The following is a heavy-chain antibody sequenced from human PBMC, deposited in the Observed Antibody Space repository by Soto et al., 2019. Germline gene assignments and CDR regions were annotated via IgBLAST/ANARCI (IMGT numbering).Heavy chain of an antibody. V-gene: IGHV3-23*01. CDR3: AKDAPLRRVGGYYDSSGYYPTFDY. CDR2: ISGSGGST. D-gene: IGHD3-22*01. CDR1: GFTFSSYA. J-gene: IGHJ4*02. Sequence: GGSLRLSCAASGFTFSSYAMSWVRQAPGKGLEWVSAISGSGGSTYYADSVKGRFTISRDISKNTLYLQMNSLRAEDTAVYYCAKDAPLRRVGGYYDSSGYYPTFDYWGQGTLVTVSS.